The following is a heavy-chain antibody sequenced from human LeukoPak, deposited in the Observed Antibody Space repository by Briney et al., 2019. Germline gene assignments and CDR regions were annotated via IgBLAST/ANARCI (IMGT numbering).Heavy chain of an antibody. J-gene: IGHJ6*02. CDR2: IIPIFGTA. CDR3: ATALCFGYCSGGSDV. V-gene: IGHV1-69*13. D-gene: IGHD2-15*01. CDR1: GGTFSSYA. Sequence: SVNVSFKASGGTFSSYAISWVRQAPGQGLEWMGGIIPIFGTANYAQKFQGRVTITADESTSTAYMELSSLRSEDTAVYYCATALCFGYCSGGSDVWGQGTTVTVSS.